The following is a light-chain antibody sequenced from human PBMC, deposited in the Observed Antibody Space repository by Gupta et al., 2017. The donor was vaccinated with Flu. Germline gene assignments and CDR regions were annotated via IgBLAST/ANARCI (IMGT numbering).Light chain of an antibody. CDR2: DAS. V-gene: IGKV1-33*01. Sequence: DIQMTQSPSSLSASVGDRVTITCQASQDISNYLNWYKQKPGKAPKLLIYDASNWETGVPSRFGGSGCGKDFPFRSSSRQQEDIATYYLQLDDTLPPVTFGQGTKMDIK. CDR3: QLDDTLPPVT. CDR1: QDISNY. J-gene: IGKJ2*01.